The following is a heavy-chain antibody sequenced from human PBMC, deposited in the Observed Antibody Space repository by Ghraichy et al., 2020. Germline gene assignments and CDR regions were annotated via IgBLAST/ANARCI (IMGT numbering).Heavy chain of an antibody. CDR3: ARGGDLTYFDY. J-gene: IGHJ4*02. CDR1: GGSISSYY. Sequence: SETLSLTCTVSGGSISSYYWSWIRQPPGKGLEWIGYIYYSGSTNYNPSLKSRVTISVDTSKNQFSLKLSSVTAADTAVYYCARGGDLTYFDYWGQGTLVTVSS. CDR2: IYYSGST. V-gene: IGHV4-59*01. D-gene: IGHD3-10*01.